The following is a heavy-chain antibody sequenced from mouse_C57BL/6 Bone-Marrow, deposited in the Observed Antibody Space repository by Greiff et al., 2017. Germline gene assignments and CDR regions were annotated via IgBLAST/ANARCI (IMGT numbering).Heavy chain of an antibody. Sequence: EVKLVESGGDLVKPGGSLKLSCAASGFTFSSYGMSWVRQTPDKRLEWVATISSGGSYTYYPDSVKGRFTISRDNAKNTLYLQMSCLKTEDTAMYYCASGIQLRLLKGYYYAMDYWGQGTSVTVSS. J-gene: IGHJ4*01. V-gene: IGHV5-6*02. D-gene: IGHD3-2*02. CDR2: ISSGGSYT. CDR3: ASGIQLRLLKGYYYAMDY. CDR1: GFTFSSYG.